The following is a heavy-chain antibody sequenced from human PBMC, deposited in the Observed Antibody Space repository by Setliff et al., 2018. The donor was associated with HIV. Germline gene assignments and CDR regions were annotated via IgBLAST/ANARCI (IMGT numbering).Heavy chain of an antibody. Sequence: ASVKVSCKASGYTFTNYDINWVRQATGQGLEWMGWMNPNSGNTGYAQKFQGRVTMTRNTSISTAYMELSSLRSEDTAVYYCARCSYVWGSYRMQPWGQXTLVTVSS. CDR2: MNPNSGNT. J-gene: IGHJ5*02. CDR1: GYTFTNYD. D-gene: IGHD3-16*02. V-gene: IGHV1-8*02. CDR3: ARCSYVWGSYRMQP.